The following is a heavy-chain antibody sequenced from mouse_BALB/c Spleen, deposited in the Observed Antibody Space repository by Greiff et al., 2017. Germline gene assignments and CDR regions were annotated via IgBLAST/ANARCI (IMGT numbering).Heavy chain of an antibody. D-gene: IGHD2-2*01. CDR1: GYTFTSYW. V-gene: IGHV1-5*01. CDR3: TKANGYDVRFAY. CDR2: IYPGNSDT. Sequence: VQLKQSGPVLARPGASVKMSCKASGYTFTSYWMHWVQQRPGQGLEWIGAIYPGNSDTSSNQKFKGKAKLTAVTSTSTAYMELSSLTNEASAVYYCTKANGYDVRFAYWGQGTLVTVSA. J-gene: IGHJ3*01.